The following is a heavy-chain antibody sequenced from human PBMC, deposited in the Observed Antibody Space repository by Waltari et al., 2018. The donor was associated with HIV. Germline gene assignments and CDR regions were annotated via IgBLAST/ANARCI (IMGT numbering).Heavy chain of an antibody. J-gene: IGHJ3*01. D-gene: IGHD2-21*02. CDR1: SFTFSNYE. CDR2: ISGSGSTI. CDR3: ARDGHHGVTKRGNAFDL. Sequence: EVPLVESGGGAVQLGGSLRLSCVASSFTFSNYELTWFRQAPGKDLEWISYISGSGSTIYYSDSVKGRFTISRDNAKNSLYLRMNYLTAEDTAIYYCARDGHHGVTKRGNAFDLWGQGTMVTVSP. V-gene: IGHV3-48*03.